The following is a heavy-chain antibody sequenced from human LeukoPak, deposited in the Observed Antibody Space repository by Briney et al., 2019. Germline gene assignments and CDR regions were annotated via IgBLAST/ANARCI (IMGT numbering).Heavy chain of an antibody. D-gene: IGHD3-3*01. CDR3: AKRNKNFWNTYPDY. J-gene: IGHJ4*02. Sequence: PRGSLRLSCAASGFTFSSYGMHWVRQAPGKGLEWVAFIRYDGSNKYFADSVKGRFTISRDDSKNILFLQMNNLRAEDTAVYYCAKRNKNFWNTYPDYWGQGTLVTVSS. CDR2: IRYDGSNK. CDR1: GFTFSSYG. V-gene: IGHV3-30*02.